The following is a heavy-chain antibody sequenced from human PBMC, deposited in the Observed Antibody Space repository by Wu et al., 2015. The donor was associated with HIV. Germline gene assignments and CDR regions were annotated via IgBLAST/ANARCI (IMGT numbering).Heavy chain of an antibody. J-gene: IGHJ4*02. V-gene: IGHV1-18*01. Sequence: VQLVQSGGEVKKPGASVKVACKSSGYIFSDFGIHWVRQTPGEGLEWMGWISGYNGNTEFAPKFKGRVTVTTDTSTNTAYMELRSLRSDDTAVYYCARVYDSSGYLADPDYWGQGTLVTVSS. CDR3: ARVYDSSGYLADPDY. CDR2: ISGYNGNT. D-gene: IGHD3-22*01. CDR1: GYIFSDFG.